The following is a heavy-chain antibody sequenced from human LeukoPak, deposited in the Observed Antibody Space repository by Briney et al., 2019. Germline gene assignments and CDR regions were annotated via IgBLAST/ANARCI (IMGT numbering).Heavy chain of an antibody. CDR2: IKQDGSEK. J-gene: IGHJ6*03. V-gene: IGHV3-7*01. D-gene: IGHD3-10*01. CDR1: GFTFSSYW. Sequence: GGSLRLSCAASGFTFSSYWMSWVRQAPGKGLEWVANIKQDGSEKYYVDSVKGRFTISRDNAKNSLYLQMNSLRAEDAAVYYCARKGAYYYRSGSPRVGYYYYMDVWGKGTTVTASS. CDR3: ARKGAYYYRSGSPRVGYYYYMDV.